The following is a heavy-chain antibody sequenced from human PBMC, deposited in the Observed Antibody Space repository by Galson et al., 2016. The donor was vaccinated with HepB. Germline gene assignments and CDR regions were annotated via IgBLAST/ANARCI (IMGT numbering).Heavy chain of an antibody. V-gene: IGHV4-39*02. Sequence: SETLSLTCSVSGASVSSNSCYWGWIRQPPGKGLEWLASVAYSGTTDYKPSLRSRLTISADSSKNQFSLRLSSVTAADTAVYYCARDERNNCVGSHCYPMWGQGALVAVSS. CDR2: VAYSGTT. D-gene: IGHD2-21*01. CDR1: GASVSSNSCY. CDR3: ARDERNNCVGSHCYPM. J-gene: IGHJ4*02.